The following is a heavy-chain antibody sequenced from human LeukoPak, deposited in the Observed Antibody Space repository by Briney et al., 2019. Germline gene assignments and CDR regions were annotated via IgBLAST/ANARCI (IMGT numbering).Heavy chain of an antibody. CDR3: ARDRYGVTYYYDSSGYYYFDY. V-gene: IGHV4-4*07. Sequence: PSETLSLTCTGSGGSIRSYYWSWIRQPAGKGLEWIGRIYTSGSTNYNPSLKSRVTMSVDTSKNQFSLKLSSVTAADTAVYYCARDRYGVTYYYDSSGYYYFDYWGQGTLVTVSS. J-gene: IGHJ4*02. CDR2: IYTSGST. CDR1: GGSIRSYY. D-gene: IGHD3-22*01.